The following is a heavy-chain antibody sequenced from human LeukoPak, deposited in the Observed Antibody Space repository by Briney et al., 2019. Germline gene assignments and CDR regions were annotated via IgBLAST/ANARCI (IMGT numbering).Heavy chain of an antibody. V-gene: IGHV4-34*01. CDR3: ASAPKYYYDSSGFSSYYYGMDV. CDR2: INHSGST. CDR1: GGSISGYY. D-gene: IGHD3-22*01. J-gene: IGHJ6*02. Sequence: PSETLSLTCTVSGGSISGYYWSWIRQPPGKGLEWIGEINHSGSTNYNPSLKSRVTISVDTSKNQFSLKLSSVTAADTAVYYCASAPKYYYDSSGFSSYYYGMDVWGQGTTVTVSS.